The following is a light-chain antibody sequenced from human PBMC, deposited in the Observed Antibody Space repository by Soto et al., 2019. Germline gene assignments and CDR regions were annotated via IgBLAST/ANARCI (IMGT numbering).Light chain of an antibody. J-gene: IGKJ5*01. V-gene: IGKV3-11*01. Sequence: EIVLTQSPATLSLSPGERATLSCRASQSVSSHLAWYQQKPGQSPRLLIYDASNRATGIPARFSGSGSGTDFTLTISSLEPEDSAVYYCQQRNVWPPVTFGQGTRLEI. CDR1: QSVSSH. CDR2: DAS. CDR3: QQRNVWPPVT.